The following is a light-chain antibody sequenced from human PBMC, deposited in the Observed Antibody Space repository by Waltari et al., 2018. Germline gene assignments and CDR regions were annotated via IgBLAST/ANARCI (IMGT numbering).Light chain of an antibody. V-gene: IGLV3-21*01. CDR1: NIGDKS. Sequence: SYVMTQTPSLSVAPGKTARITCGGNNIGDKSVQWYQQKPGQAPVLVIYYDSDRPADIPERFSGSNAGNRATLTISRVEAGDEADYYWQVWDSRSDHHVVFGGGTKLTVL. J-gene: IGLJ2*01. CDR2: YDS. CDR3: QVWDSRSDHHVV.